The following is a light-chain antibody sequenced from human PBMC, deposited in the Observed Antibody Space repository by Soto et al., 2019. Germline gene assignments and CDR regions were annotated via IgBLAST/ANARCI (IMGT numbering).Light chain of an antibody. CDR3: QHSGSP. J-gene: IGKJ4*01. CDR2: GAS. CDR1: QSLTSTY. V-gene: IGKV3-20*01. Sequence: EIVLTQSPGTLSLSPGERATLSCRASQSLTSTYLAWYQHKPGQAPRLLIYGASNRATGIPDRFSGSGSGTDFTLTISRLEPEDFAVYYCQHSGSPFGGGTTVEV.